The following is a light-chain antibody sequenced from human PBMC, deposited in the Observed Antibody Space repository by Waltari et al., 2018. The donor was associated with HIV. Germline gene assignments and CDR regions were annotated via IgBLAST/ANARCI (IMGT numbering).Light chain of an antibody. V-gene: IGLV2-14*01. CDR3: NSYTSSSTLRV. CDR2: EVT. J-gene: IGLJ2*01. Sequence: QSALTQPASVSGSPGQSITISCTGTSSDVGGYNYVSWYQQHPGKAPKLMIYEVTNRPSGVSSRFSGSKSGNTASLTISGLQAEDEAAYYCNSYTSSSTLRVFGGGTKLTVL. CDR1: SSDVGGYNY.